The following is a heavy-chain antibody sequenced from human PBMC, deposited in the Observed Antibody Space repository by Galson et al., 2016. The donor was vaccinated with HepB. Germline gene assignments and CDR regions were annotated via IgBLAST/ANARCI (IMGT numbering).Heavy chain of an antibody. J-gene: IGHJ4*02. V-gene: IGHV3-73*01. Sequence: SLRLSCAVSGLTFSVSTIHWVRQTSGKGPEWVGRIRTKISNYATSYIESLKGRFTISRDDSKNTAYLQMNSLKIEDTAVYYCTTFSRSLRPYWGQGTLVTVSS. CDR2: IRTKISNYAT. CDR1: GLTFSVST. CDR3: TTFSRSLRPY. D-gene: IGHD3-10*01.